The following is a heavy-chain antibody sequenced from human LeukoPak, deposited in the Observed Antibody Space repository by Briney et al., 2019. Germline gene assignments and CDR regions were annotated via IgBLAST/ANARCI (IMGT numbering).Heavy chain of an antibody. CDR1: RFTVSSNY. J-gene: IGHJ6*03. CDR3: AREGNNYYYYMDV. V-gene: IGHV3-66*01. CDR2: IYSGGST. Sequence: PGGSLRLSCAASRFTVSSNYMSWVRQAPGKGLEWVSIIYSGGSTYYADSVKGRFIISRDKSKNTLYLQMNSLRAEDTAVYYCAREGNNYYYYMDVWGKGTTVTVSS.